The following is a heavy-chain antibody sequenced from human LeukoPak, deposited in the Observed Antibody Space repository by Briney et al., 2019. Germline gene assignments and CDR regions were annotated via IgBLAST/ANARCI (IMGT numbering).Heavy chain of an antibody. CDR3: AGSFSEYYYDSSGYPYPDAFDI. CDR1: GGSISSGGYY. J-gene: IGHJ3*02. V-gene: IGHV4-31*03. CDR2: IYYSGST. Sequence: PSETLSLTCTVSGGSISSGGYYWSWIRQHPGKGLEWIGYIYYSGSTYYNPSLKSRVTISVDTSKNQFSLKLSSVTAADTAVYYCAGSFSEYYYDSSGYPYPDAFDIWGQGTMVTVSS. D-gene: IGHD3-22*01.